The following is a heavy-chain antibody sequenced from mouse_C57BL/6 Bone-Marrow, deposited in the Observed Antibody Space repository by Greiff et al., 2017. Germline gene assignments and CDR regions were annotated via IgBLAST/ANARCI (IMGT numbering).Heavy chain of an antibody. D-gene: IGHD2-4*01. J-gene: IGHJ3*01. CDR2: ISPGDGGT. Sequence: VQGVASGSELVQPVASVKISCKASGYAFRSYWMNWVKQRPGTGLEWIGQISPGDGGTNYNGKFKGKATLTADTSSSTTYMQLSSLTSDDAAVYVCESGRLRRRFADWGQGTLVTVSA. V-gene: IGHV1-80*01. CDR3: ESGRLRRRFAD. CDR1: GYAFRSYW.